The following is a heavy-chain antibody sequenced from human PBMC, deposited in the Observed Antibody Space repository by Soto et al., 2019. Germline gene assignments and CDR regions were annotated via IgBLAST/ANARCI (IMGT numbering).Heavy chain of an antibody. CDR3: ASGYSSSWYEYYYYYYGMDV. CDR1: GGSISSSSYY. V-gene: IGHV4-39*01. Sequence: XATLSLTYTVSGGSISSSSYYWGGIRQPPGKGLEWIGSIYYSGSTYYNPSLKSRVTISVDTSKNQFSLKLSSVTAADTAVYYCASGYSSSWYEYYYYYYGMDVWGQGTTVTVSS. D-gene: IGHD6-13*01. J-gene: IGHJ6*02. CDR2: IYYSGST.